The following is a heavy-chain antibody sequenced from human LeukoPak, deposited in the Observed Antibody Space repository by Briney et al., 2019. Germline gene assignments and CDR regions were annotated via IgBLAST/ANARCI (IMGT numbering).Heavy chain of an antibody. Sequence: SETLSLTCTVSGGSISSSNYYWGWIRQPPGKGLEWIGSIYYSGTTYYSSSLRSRVIISVDTSKNQFSLKLSSVTATDTAVYYCARHEAQDFDYWGQGTLVTVSS. CDR1: GGSISSSNYY. CDR3: ARHEAQDFDY. J-gene: IGHJ4*02. CDR2: IYYSGTT. V-gene: IGHV4-39*01.